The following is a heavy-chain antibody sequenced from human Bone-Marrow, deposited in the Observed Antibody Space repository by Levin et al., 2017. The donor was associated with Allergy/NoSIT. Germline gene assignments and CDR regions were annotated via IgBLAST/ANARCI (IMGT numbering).Heavy chain of an antibody. CDR2: IYSGGST. V-gene: IGHV3-53*01. Sequence: GGSLRLSCAASGFTVSSNYMSWVRQAPGKGLEWVSVIYSGGSTYYADSVKGRFTISRDNSKNTQYLRMNSLRAEDTAVYYCARVVATTVTTPGYFDLWGRGTLVTVSS. D-gene: IGHD4-17*01. J-gene: IGHJ2*01. CDR3: ARVVATTVTTPGYFDL. CDR1: GFTVSSNY.